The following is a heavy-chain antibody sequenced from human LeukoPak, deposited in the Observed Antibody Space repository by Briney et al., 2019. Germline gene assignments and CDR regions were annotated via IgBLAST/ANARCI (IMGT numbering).Heavy chain of an antibody. J-gene: IGHJ4*02. CDR3: AKDKEYSSSWYPPFFDY. Sequence: GGSLRLSCAASGFTFSSYAISWVRQAPGKGLEWVSAISGSGGSTYYADSVKGRFTISRDNSKNTLYLQMNSLRAEDTAVYYCAKDKEYSSSWYPPFFDYWGQGTLVTVSS. V-gene: IGHV3-23*01. CDR1: GFTFSSYA. D-gene: IGHD6-13*01. CDR2: ISGSGGST.